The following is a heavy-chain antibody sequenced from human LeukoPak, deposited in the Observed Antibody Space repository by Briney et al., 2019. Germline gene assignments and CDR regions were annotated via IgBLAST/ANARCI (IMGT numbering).Heavy chain of an antibody. D-gene: IGHD3-22*01. Sequence: GGSLGLSCAASGFTFSDYYMSWIRQAPGKGLEWVSYISSSGSTIYYADSVKGRFTISRDNAKNSLYLQMNSLRAEDTAVYYCARDRNYYDSSGYSHFDYWGQGTLVTVSS. J-gene: IGHJ4*02. CDR3: ARDRNYYDSSGYSHFDY. V-gene: IGHV3-11*01. CDR1: GFTFSDYY. CDR2: ISSSGSTI.